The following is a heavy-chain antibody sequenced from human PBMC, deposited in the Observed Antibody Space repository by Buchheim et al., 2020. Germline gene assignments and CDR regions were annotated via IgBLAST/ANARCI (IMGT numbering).Heavy chain of an antibody. J-gene: IGHJ5*02. V-gene: IGHV3-15*01. D-gene: IGHD2-2*01. CDR3: ANEDVVLGPAAYNWFDP. Sequence: EVQLVESGGGLVKPGGSLRLSCEASGFIFSNAWMSWVRQAPGKGLEWVGRVKSNIDGGTTDYVAAVKGRFTISRDDSKNTVYLQMKSLKTEDTAVYYCANEDVVLGPAAYNWFDPWGQGTL. CDR2: VKSNIDGGTT. CDR1: GFIFSNAW.